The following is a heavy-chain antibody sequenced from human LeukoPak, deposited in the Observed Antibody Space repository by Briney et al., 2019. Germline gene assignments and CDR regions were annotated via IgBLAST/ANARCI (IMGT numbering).Heavy chain of an antibody. CDR1: GFTFDDYA. CDR3: AKDIVAMGIMTDSTEY. Sequence: PGGSLRLSCAASGFTFDDYAMHWVRQGPGKGLEWVSLISGDGGSTYYADSVKGRFTISRDNSKNSLYLQMNSLRTEDTALYYCAKDIVAMGIMTDSTEYWGQGTLVTVSS. D-gene: IGHD6-13*01. CDR2: ISGDGGST. J-gene: IGHJ4*02. V-gene: IGHV3-43*02.